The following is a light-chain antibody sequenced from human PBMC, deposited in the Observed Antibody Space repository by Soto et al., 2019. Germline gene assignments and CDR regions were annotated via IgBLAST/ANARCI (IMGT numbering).Light chain of an antibody. CDR1: QSVDSSF. Sequence: EIVLTQSPGSLSLSPGERATLSCRASQSVDSSFFAWYQQKPGQAPRLLIYGASNRATGIPDRFSGSGSGTDFTLTINRREPEDFAVYYCQQYVSSVTFGQGTKVEIK. V-gene: IGKV3-20*01. CDR3: QQYVSSVT. J-gene: IGKJ1*01. CDR2: GAS.